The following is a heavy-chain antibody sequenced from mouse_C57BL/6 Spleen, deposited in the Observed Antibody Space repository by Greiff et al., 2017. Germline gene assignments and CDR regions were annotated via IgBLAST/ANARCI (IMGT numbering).Heavy chain of an antibody. J-gene: IGHJ2*01. CDR3: ARGTAQATN. CDR2: IYPFRGST. Sequence: QVQLQQPGAELVKPGASVKMSCQSPFSPFPLSFLPFFPPLPVPFLSFILDIYPFRGSTNYNDNFKSKATLTVDTSSSTAYMQLSSLTSEDSAVYYCARGTAQATNWGQGTTLTVSS. V-gene: IGHV1-55*01. CDR1: FSPFPLSF. D-gene: IGHD3-2*02.